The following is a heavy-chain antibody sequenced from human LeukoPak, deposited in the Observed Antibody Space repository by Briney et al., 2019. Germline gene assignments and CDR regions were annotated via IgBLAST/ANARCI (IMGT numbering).Heavy chain of an antibody. V-gene: IGHV3-7*01. Sequence: GVLRLSCAASGFTFSSHWMSWVRQAPGKGPEWVANIEQDGSEKYYVDSVKGRFTISRDNAKNSLYLQMNSLRAEDTAVYYCARATRGVGSNFDYWGQGTLVTVSS. J-gene: IGHJ4*02. CDR2: IEQDGSEK. CDR1: GFTFSSHW. CDR3: ARATRGVGSNFDY. D-gene: IGHD1-26*01.